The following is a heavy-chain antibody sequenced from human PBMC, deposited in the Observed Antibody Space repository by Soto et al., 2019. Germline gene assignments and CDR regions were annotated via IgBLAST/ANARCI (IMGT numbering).Heavy chain of an antibody. J-gene: IGHJ5*02. CDR2: IATYNTNR. CDR1: GDTFTNFG. CDR3: ARVLRGVVNWFDP. V-gene: IGHV1-18*01. Sequence: QVHLVQSGPEVKKPGASVTVSCKASGDTFTNFGLSWVRQAPGQGLEWMGWIATYNTNRNYAQKFQGRLTTTTDTATSTAYMELKSLGYDDTAVYYCARVLRGVVNWFDPWGQGTLVTVSS. D-gene: IGHD3-10*01.